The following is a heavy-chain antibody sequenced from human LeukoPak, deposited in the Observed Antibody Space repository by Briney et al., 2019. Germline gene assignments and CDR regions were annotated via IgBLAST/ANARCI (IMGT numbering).Heavy chain of an antibody. J-gene: IGHJ4*02. CDR1: GFTFSSYS. D-gene: IGHD3-22*01. V-gene: IGHV3-48*01. CDR2: ISSSSSTI. Sequence: GGSLRLSCAASGFTFSSYSMNWVRQAPGKGLEWVSYISSSSSTIYYADSVKGRFTISRDNAKNSLYLQMNSLRAEDTAVYYCARDEGYYDSSGSFAYWGQGTLVTVSS. CDR3: ARDEGYYDSSGSFAY.